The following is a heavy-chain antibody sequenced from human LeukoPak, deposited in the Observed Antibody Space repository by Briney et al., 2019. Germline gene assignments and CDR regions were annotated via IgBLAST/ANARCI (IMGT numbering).Heavy chain of an antibody. Sequence: SQTLSLTYPVAGGSISSGSYYWSWIRQPAGKGLEWIGRIYTSGSTNYNPSLKSRVTISVDTSKNQFSLKLSSVTAADTAVYYCARDLLNGNWFDPWGQGTLVTVSS. D-gene: IGHD2-21*01. CDR3: ARDLLNGNWFDP. J-gene: IGHJ5*02. V-gene: IGHV4-61*02. CDR2: IYTSGST. CDR1: GGSISSGSYY.